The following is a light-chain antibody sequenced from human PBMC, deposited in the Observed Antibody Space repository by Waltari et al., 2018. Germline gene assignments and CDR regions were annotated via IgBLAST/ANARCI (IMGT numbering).Light chain of an antibody. CDR3: QQRRAWPLT. CDR2: DAS. CDR1: QSVSSY. V-gene: IGKV3-11*01. Sequence: EIVLTQSPATLSLSPGERAILSCTASQSVSSYLAWYQQNAGQAPRLLIYDASNRATGIPARFSGSGSGTDFTHTISSLEPEDFAVYYCQQRRAWPLTFGGGTKVQIK. J-gene: IGKJ4*01.